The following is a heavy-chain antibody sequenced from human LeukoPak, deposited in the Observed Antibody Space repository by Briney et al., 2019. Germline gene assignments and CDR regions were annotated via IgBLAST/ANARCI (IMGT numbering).Heavy chain of an antibody. CDR2: IYHSGST. D-gene: IGHD6-13*01. J-gene: IGHJ4*02. CDR1: GGSISSYY. Sequence: PSETLSLTCTVSGGSISSYYWSWIRQPPGKGLEWFGHIYHSGSTNYNPSLKSRVTISVDTSKNQFSLKLSSVTAADTAVYYCARDAGAAAPFDYRGQGTLVTVSS. V-gene: IGHV4-59*01. CDR3: ARDAGAAAPFDY.